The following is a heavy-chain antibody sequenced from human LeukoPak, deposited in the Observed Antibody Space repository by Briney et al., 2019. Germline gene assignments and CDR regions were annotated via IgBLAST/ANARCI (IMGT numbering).Heavy chain of an antibody. J-gene: IGHJ4*02. CDR1: GYTFTAYS. Sequence: ASVKVSCKASGYTFTAYSMHWVRQAPGQGLEWMGWINPNSGGRDYAQKFQGRVTMTRDTSISTAYMELSRLRSDDTAVYYCARGDYYDSSGYPDYWGQGTLVTVSS. CDR3: ARGDYYDSSGYPDY. V-gene: IGHV1-2*02. D-gene: IGHD3-22*01. CDR2: INPNSGGR.